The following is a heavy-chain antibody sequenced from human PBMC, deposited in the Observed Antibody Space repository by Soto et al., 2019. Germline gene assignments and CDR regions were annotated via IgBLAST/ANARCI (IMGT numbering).Heavy chain of an antibody. J-gene: IGHJ6*02. CDR3: ATELIAKYGMDV. CDR2: IYTDNKL. V-gene: IGHV3-53*01. D-gene: IGHD2-21*01. CDR1: GFSVSGNY. Sequence: EVQLVESGGGLVQPGGSLRLSCAASGFSVSGNYVTWVRQAPGKGLECVSVIYTDNKLYYADSVTGRFTISRDNSKNTFYLQMSRLRVDDTAVYYCATELIAKYGMDVWGQGTTVTVSS.